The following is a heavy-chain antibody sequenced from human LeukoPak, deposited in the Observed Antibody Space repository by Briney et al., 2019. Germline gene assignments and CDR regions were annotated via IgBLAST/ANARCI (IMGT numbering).Heavy chain of an antibody. V-gene: IGHV3-11*06. CDR2: ISTSSSYI. Sequence: GGSLRLSCAASGFTFSDYYMSWIRQGPGKGLEWVSFISTSSSYIYYADSVKGRFTISRDNAKNSLYLQMNSLRAEDTAVYYCARGSSSWYYFDYWGQGTLVTVSS. CDR1: GFTFSDYY. J-gene: IGHJ4*02. D-gene: IGHD6-13*01. CDR3: ARGSSSWYYFDY.